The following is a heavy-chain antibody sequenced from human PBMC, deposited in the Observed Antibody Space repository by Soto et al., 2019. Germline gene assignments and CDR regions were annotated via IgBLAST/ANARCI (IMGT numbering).Heavy chain of an antibody. Sequence: PGGSLRLSCAASGFTFRSYGMHWVRQAPGKGPEWVAVISYDGSNKYYADSVKGRFTISRDNSKNTLYLQMNRLRAEDTAVYYCAKGGVGSTSNAFDIWGQGTMVTVSS. CDR2: ISYDGSNK. V-gene: IGHV3-30*18. CDR1: GFTFRSYG. J-gene: IGHJ3*02. CDR3: AKGGVGSTSNAFDI. D-gene: IGHD1-26*01.